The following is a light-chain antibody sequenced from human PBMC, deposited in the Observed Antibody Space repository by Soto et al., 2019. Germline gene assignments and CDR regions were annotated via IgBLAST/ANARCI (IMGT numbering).Light chain of an antibody. CDR2: GAS. Sequence: EIVLAQSPGTLSLSPGERATLSCRASQSVSSSYLAWYQQKPGPAPSLLIYGASSRATGIPDRFSGSGSGTDFTLTISRLEPEDFAVYYCQQYGSSRAITFGQGTRLEIK. CDR3: QQYGSSRAIT. J-gene: IGKJ5*01. V-gene: IGKV3-20*01. CDR1: QSVSSSY.